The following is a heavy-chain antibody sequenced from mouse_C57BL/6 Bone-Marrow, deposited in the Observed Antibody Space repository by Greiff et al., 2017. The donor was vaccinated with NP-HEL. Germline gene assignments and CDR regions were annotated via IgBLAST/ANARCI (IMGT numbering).Heavy chain of an antibody. V-gene: IGHV1-81*01. D-gene: IGHD2-2*01. CDR3: ARSWFYAMDY. CDR2: IYPRSGNT. J-gene: IGHJ4*01. Sequence: QVQLQQSGAELARPGASVKLSCKASGYTFTSYGISWVKQRTGQGLEWIGEIYPRSGNTYYNEKFKGKATLTADKSSSTAYMELRSLTSEDSAVYFCARSWFYAMDYWGQGTSVTVSS. CDR1: GYTFTSYG.